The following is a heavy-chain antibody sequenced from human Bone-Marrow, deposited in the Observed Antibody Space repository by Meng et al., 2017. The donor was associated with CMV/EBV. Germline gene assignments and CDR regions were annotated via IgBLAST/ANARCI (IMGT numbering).Heavy chain of an antibody. CDR3: ARELYQLLLSQYNRFDP. V-gene: IGHV1-2*02. Sequence: ASVKLSFQPSGYPFTSYDINWVRQATGQGLEWMGWINPNSGGTNYAQKFQGRVTMTRDTSISTAYMELSRLRSDDTAVYYCARELYQLLLSQYNRFDPWGQGTLVTVSS. CDR1: GYPFTSYD. D-gene: IGHD2-2*01. J-gene: IGHJ5*02. CDR2: INPNSGGT.